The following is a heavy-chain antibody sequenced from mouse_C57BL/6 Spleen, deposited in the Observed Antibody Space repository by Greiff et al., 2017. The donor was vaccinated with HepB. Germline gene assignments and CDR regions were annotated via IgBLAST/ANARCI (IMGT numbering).Heavy chain of an antibody. CDR1: GFTFTDYY. D-gene: IGHD1-1*01. CDR3: AHLYGSSYPYAMDY. CDR2: IRNKANGYTT. V-gene: IGHV7-3*01. J-gene: IGHJ4*01. Sequence: EVQGVESGGGLVQPGGSLSLSCAASGFTFTDYYMSWVRQPPGKALEWLGFIRNKANGYTTEYSASVKGRFTISRDNSQSILYLQMNALRAEDSATYYCAHLYGSSYPYAMDYWGQGTSVTVSS.